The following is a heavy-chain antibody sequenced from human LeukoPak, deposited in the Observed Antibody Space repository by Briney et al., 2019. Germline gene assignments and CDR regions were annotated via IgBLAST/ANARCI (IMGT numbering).Heavy chain of an antibody. CDR3: ARGGFCSSTSCYTNGPIDF. D-gene: IGHD2-2*02. J-gene: IGHJ4*02. CDR1: GFTFSDYY. V-gene: IGHV3-11*01. Sequence: PGGSLRLSCAASGFTFSDYYMTWIRQAPGKGLEWVSYIDSSGSTRYYADSVKGRFTISRDNAKNSLYLQMNSLRAEDTAVYYCARGGFCSSTSCYTNGPIDFWGQGTLVSVSS. CDR2: IDSSGSTR.